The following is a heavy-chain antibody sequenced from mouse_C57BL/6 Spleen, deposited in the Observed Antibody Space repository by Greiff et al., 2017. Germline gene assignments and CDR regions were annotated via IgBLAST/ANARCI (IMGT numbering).Heavy chain of an antibody. CDR1: GYSITSGYY. V-gene: IGHV3-6*01. CDR3: ARGGGYGNYYAMDY. D-gene: IGHD1-1*01. J-gene: IGHJ4*01. CDR2: ISYDGSN. Sequence: ESGPGLVKPSQSLSLTCSVTGYSITSGYYWNWIRQFPGNKLEWMGYISYDGSNNYNPSLKNRISITRDTSKNQFFLKLNSVTTEDTATYYCARGGGYGNYYAMDYWGQGTSVTVSS.